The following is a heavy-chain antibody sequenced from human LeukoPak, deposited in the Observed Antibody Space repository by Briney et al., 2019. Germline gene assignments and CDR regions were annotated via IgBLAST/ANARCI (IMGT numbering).Heavy chain of an antibody. Sequence: SETLSLTCAVYGGSFSGYYWSWIRQPPGKGLEWIGEINHSGSTNHNPSLKSRATISVDTSKNQFSLKLSSVTAADTAVYYCARGLVPAAQNWFDPWGQGTLVTVSS. CDR2: INHSGST. V-gene: IGHV4-34*04. CDR3: ARGLVPAAQNWFDP. CDR1: GGSFSGYY. D-gene: IGHD2-2*01. J-gene: IGHJ5*02.